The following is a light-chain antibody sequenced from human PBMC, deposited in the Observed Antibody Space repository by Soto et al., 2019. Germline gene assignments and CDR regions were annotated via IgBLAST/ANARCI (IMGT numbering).Light chain of an antibody. CDR3: MQALQTPMYT. CDR2: LGS. V-gene: IGKV2-28*01. J-gene: IGKJ2*01. Sequence: DIVMTQSPLSLPVTPGEPASISCRSSQSLLHSNGYNYLDWYLQKPGQSPQLLIHLGSNRASGGPDRFSGSGSGTDFTLKISRVEAEDVGVYYCMQALQTPMYTFGQGTKLEIK. CDR1: QSLLHSNGYNY.